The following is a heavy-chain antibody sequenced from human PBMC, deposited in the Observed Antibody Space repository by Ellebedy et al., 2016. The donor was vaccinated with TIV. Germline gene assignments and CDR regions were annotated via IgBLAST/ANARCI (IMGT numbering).Heavy chain of an antibody. Sequence: GGSLRLSXAGSGFTFANYWMNWVRQAPGKGLEWVANINQNGSKIYYVDSVKGRFTISRDNSKNTLYLQMNSLRTEDTAVYYCAREENSGWDWVGKYWGQGALVTVSS. CDR1: GFTFANYW. D-gene: IGHD2-21*02. J-gene: IGHJ4*02. CDR3: AREENSGWDWVGKY. V-gene: IGHV3-7*01. CDR2: INQNGSKI.